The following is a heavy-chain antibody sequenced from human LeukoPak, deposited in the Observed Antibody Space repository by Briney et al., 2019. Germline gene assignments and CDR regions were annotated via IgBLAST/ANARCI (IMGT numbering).Heavy chain of an antibody. V-gene: IGHV3-21*01. CDR3: ARATGGYSSSWFDY. D-gene: IGHD6-13*01. J-gene: IGHJ4*02. CDR1: GFTFSSYS. CDR2: ISSSSSYI. Sequence: TGGSLRLSCAASGFTFSSYSMSWVRQAPGKGLEWVSSISSSSSYIYYADSVKGRFTISRDNAKNSLYLQMNSLRAEDTAVYYCARATGGYSSSWFDYWGQGTLVTVSS.